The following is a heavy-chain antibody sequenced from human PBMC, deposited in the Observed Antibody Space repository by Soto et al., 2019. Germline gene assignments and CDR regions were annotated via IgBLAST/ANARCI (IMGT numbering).Heavy chain of an antibody. J-gene: IGHJ4*02. CDR2: ISYDGSNK. CDR3: AKAPSLPGDLGVDY. Sequence: QVQLVESGGGVVQPGRSLRLSCAASGFTFSSYGMHWVRQAPGKGLEWVAVISYDGSNKYYADSVKGRFTISRDNSKNTLYLQMNSLRAEDTAVYYCAKAPSLPGDLGVDYWGQGTLVTVSS. D-gene: IGHD7-27*01. V-gene: IGHV3-30*18. CDR1: GFTFSSYG.